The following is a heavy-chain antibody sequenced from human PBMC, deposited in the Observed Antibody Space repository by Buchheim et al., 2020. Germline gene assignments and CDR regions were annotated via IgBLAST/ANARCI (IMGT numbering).Heavy chain of an antibody. D-gene: IGHD4-11*01. CDR2: ISYDGSNK. J-gene: IGHJ6*02. Sequence: QVQLVESGGGVVQPGRSLRLSCAASGFTFSSYAMHWVRQAPGKGLEWVAVISYDGSNKYYADSVKGRFTISRYNSKNTLYLQMNSLRAEDTAVYYCARESYSNYVFYYYYGMDVWGQGTT. CDR3: ARESYSNYVFYYYYGMDV. V-gene: IGHV3-30*04. CDR1: GFTFSSYA.